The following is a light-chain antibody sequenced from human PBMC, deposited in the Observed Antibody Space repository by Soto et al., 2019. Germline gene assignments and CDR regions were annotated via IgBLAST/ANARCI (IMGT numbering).Light chain of an antibody. V-gene: IGKV3-15*01. J-gene: IGKJ1*01. Sequence: EIVLTQSPGTLSFSPGEISTLSCRASQSVSSSYLSWYQQKPGQAPRLLIYGASTRATGIPARFSGSGSGTEFTLTISSLQSEDFAVYYCQQYNNWLSFGQGTKVDIK. CDR2: GAS. CDR3: QQYNNWLS. CDR1: QSVSSSY.